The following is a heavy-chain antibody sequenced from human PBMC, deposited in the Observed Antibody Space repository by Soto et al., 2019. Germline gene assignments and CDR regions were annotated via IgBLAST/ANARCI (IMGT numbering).Heavy chain of an antibody. D-gene: IGHD6-13*01. CDR3: ASAQSTWGSTWYFDY. CDR2: TYYRSKWYN. CDR1: GDSVSCNSAA. Sequence: SQTLSLTCAMSGDSVSCNSAAWNWIRQSPSRGLEWLGRTYYRSKWYNDYALSVKSRITVNPDTSKNQFSLQLNSVTPEDTAVYYCASAQSTWGSTWYFDYWAQGTLVTVSS. J-gene: IGHJ4*02. V-gene: IGHV6-1*01.